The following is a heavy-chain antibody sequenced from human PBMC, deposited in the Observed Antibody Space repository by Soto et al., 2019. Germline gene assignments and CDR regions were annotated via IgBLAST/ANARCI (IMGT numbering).Heavy chain of an antibody. Sequence: ETLSLTCAVYGPSTSSSNWWGWVRQPPGKGLEWIVEIYHSGSTNYNPSLKSRVTISVDKSKNQFSLKLSSVTAADTAVYYCAREPMVLGYGMDVWGQGTKVTVSS. J-gene: IGHJ6*02. CDR1: GPSTSSSNW. CDR2: IYHSGST. D-gene: IGHD2-8*01. CDR3: AREPMVLGYGMDV. V-gene: IGHV4-4*02.